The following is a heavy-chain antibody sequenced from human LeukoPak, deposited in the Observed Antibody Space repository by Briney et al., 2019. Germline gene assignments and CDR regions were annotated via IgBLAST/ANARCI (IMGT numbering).Heavy chain of an antibody. CDR3: ARGPVLRFLEWLSSGRYYYYGMDV. CDR1: GGTFSSYA. J-gene: IGHJ6*02. CDR2: IIPIFGTA. V-gene: IGHV1-69*13. D-gene: IGHD3-3*01. Sequence: SVKVSCKASGGTFSSYAISWVRQAPGQGLEWMGGIIPIFGTANYAQKFQGRVTITADESTNTAYMELSSLRSEDTAVCYCARGPVLRFLEWLSSGRYYYYGMDVWGQGTTVTVSS.